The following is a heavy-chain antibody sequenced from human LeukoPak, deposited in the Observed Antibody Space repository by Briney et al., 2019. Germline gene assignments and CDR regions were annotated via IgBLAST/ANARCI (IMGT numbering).Heavy chain of an antibody. V-gene: IGHV3-30*18. CDR1: GFTFSSYG. Sequence: GRSLRLSCAASGFTFSSYGMHWVRQAPGEGLEWVAVISYDGSNKYYADSVKGRFTISRDNSKNTLYLQMNSLRAEDTAVYYCAKNHRDGQIAEAADYWGQGTLVTVSS. CDR2: ISYDGSNK. D-gene: IGHD6-19*01. CDR3: AKNHRDGQIAEAADY. J-gene: IGHJ4*02.